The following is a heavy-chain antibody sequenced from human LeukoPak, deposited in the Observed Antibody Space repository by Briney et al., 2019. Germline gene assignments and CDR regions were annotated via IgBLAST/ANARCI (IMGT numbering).Heavy chain of an antibody. V-gene: IGHV1-58*01. Sequence: SVKVSCKASGFTFSNSAVQWVRQARGQRREWIGWIVVGSGNTNCAQKFQERVTITRDMSTSTAYMELSSLRSEDTAVYYCAVDVIYESDWGQGTLVTVSP. CDR2: IVVGSGNT. D-gene: IGHD2/OR15-2a*01. CDR3: AVDVIYESD. J-gene: IGHJ4*02. CDR1: GFTFSNSA.